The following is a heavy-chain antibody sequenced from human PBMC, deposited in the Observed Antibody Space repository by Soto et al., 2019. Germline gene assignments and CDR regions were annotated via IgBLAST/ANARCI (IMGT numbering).Heavy chain of an antibody. CDR2: VPSGDGST. CDR3: AKQLRGSGWYPLDS. V-gene: IGHV3-23*01. CDR1: GFTFSSYA. D-gene: IGHD6-19*01. Sequence: GGSLRLSCIASGFTFSSYAMSWVRQAPGKGLEWISTVPSGDGSTMYADSVKGRFTISRDSSNNTLYLEMNSLRTEDTAVYYCAKQLRGSGWYPLDSWGQGTPVTVSS. J-gene: IGHJ4*02.